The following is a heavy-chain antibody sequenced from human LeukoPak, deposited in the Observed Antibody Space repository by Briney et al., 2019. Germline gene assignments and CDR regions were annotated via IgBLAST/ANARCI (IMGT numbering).Heavy chain of an antibody. CDR2: IYYSGST. J-gene: IGHJ4*02. Sequence: PSETLSLTCTVSGGSISSYYWSWIRQPPGKGLEWIGYIYYSGSTNYNPSLKSRVTISVDTSKNQFSLKLSSVTAADTAVYYCASAQIYYGSGSYAFDHWGQGTLVTVSS. D-gene: IGHD3-10*01. CDR3: ASAQIYYGSGSYAFDH. CDR1: GGSISSYY. V-gene: IGHV4-59*01.